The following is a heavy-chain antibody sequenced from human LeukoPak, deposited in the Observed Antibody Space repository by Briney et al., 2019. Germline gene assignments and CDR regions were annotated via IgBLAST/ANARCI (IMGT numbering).Heavy chain of an antibody. CDR3: ARNPRYYFDY. CDR1: GGSISSYY. Sequence: SSETLSLTCTVSGGSISSYYWSWIRQPPGKGLEWIGYIYYSGSTNYNPSLKRRVTISVDTSKNQFSLKLSSVTAADTAVYYCARNPRYYFDYWGQGTLVTVSS. V-gene: IGHV4-59*08. CDR2: IYYSGST. J-gene: IGHJ4*02.